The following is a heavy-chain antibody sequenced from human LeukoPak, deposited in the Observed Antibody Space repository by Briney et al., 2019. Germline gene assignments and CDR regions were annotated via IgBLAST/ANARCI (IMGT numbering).Heavy chain of an antibody. CDR3: AKWSSPMLHSYYVMAV. Sequence: GGSLRLSCAASGFTLSSHYMGWVRQAPGKGLEWVSLTYSGGSTYYADSLKGRFTVSRDKSENPQHLPMHNLRAELTAVSYCAKWSSPMLHSYYVMAVWSEGTTVTVP. D-gene: IGHD2-15*01. V-gene: IGHV3-53*01. CDR1: GFTLSSHY. J-gene: IGHJ6*02. CDR2: TYSGGST.